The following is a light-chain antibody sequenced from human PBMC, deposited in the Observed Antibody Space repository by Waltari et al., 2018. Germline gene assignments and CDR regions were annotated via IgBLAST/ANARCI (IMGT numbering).Light chain of an antibody. CDR2: KTS. CDR1: QNITTW. CDR3: QQYKSSPYT. V-gene: IGKV1-5*03. Sequence: DIQMSQSPSTLSTSIGDRVTFTCRASQNITTWLAWYQQKPGKAPNLLSYKTSNLQTAVPSRFSGGGSGTEFTLTISSLQPDDFATYYCQQYKSSPYTFGQGTKLEIK. J-gene: IGKJ2*01.